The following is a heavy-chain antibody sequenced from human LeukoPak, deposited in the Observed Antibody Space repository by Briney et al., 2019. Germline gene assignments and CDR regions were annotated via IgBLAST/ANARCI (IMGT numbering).Heavy chain of an antibody. J-gene: IGHJ6*02. CDR1: GGSISSYY. CDR3: ARDRVVVGPAARPVYYYYGMDV. CDR2: IYYSGST. D-gene: IGHD2-2*01. V-gene: IGHV4-59*01. Sequence: SETLSLTCTVSGGSISSYYWSWIRQPPGKGLEWIGYIYYSGSTNYNPSLKSRVTISVDTSKNQFSLKLSSVTAADTAVYYCARDRVVVGPAARPVYYYYGMDVWGQGTTVTVSS.